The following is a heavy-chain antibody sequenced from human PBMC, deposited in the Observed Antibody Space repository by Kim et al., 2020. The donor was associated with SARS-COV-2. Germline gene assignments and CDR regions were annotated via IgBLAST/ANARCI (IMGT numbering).Heavy chain of an antibody. D-gene: IGHD3-3*01. CDR2: ISSSSSYI. CDR1: GFTFSSYS. J-gene: IGHJ4*02. V-gene: IGHV3-21*01. Sequence: GGSLRLSCAASGFTFSSYSMNWVRQAPGKGLEWVSSISSSSSYIYYADSVKGRFTISRDNAKNSLYLQMNSLRAEDTAVYYCARDFPFGVVTKHDYWGQGTLVTVSS. CDR3: ARDFPFGVVTKHDY.